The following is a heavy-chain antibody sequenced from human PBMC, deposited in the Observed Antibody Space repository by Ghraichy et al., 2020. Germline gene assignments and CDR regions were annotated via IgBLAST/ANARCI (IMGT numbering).Heavy chain of an antibody. D-gene: IGHD6-19*01. CDR2: IYYSGST. V-gene: IGHV4-39*01. J-gene: IGHJ4*02. Sequence: SETLSLTCTVSGGSISSSSYYWGWIRQPPGKGLEWIGSIYYSGSTYYNPSLKSRVTISVDTSKNQFSLKLSSVTAADTAVYYCARHAFAVAASFYYFDYWGQGTLSPSPQ. CDR3: ARHAFAVAASFYYFDY. CDR1: GGSISSSSYY.